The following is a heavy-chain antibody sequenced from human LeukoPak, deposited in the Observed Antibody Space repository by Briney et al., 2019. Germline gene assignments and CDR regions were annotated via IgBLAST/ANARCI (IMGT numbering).Heavy chain of an antibody. CDR1: GYTFTSYG. J-gene: IGHJ4*02. CDR2: INVYNGDT. D-gene: IGHD5-18*01. Sequence: ASVKVSCKASGYTFTSYGISWVRQAPGQGLEWMGWINVYNGDTNYAQNLQGRVTMTTDTSTSTAYMELRSLRSDDTAVYYCARGQKYRNGYTVTELGSGYFAYWGQGTLVTVSS. V-gene: IGHV1-18*01. CDR3: ARGQKYRNGYTVTELGSGYFAY.